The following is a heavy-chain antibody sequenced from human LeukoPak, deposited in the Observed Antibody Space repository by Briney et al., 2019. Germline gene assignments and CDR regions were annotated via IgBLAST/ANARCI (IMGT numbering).Heavy chain of an antibody. D-gene: IGHD6-19*01. Sequence: SQTLSLTCTVSGGSISSGSHYWSWIRQPAGKGLEWIGRIYTSGSTNYNPSLKSRVTISVDTSKNQFSLKLSSVTAADTAVYYCAREVQQWLIRNNWFDPWGQGTLVTVSS. CDR3: AREVQQWLIRNNWFDP. CDR1: GGSISSGSHY. CDR2: IYTSGST. V-gene: IGHV4-61*02. J-gene: IGHJ5*02.